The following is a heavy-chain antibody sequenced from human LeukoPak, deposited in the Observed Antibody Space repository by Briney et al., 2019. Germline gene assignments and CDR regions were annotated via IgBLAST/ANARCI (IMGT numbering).Heavy chain of an antibody. CDR3: AGAISSSWTQLDY. Sequence: SVKVSCKASGGTFSSYAISWVRQAPGQGLEWMGRIIPILGIANYAQKFQGRVTITADKSTSTAYMELSSLRSEDTAVYYCAGAISSSWTQLDYWGKGTLVTVSS. V-gene: IGHV1-69*04. CDR1: GGTFSSYA. CDR2: IIPILGIA. D-gene: IGHD6-13*01. J-gene: IGHJ4*02.